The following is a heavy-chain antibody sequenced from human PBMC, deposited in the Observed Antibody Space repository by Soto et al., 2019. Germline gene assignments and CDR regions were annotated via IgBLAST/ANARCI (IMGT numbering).Heavy chain of an antibody. V-gene: IGHV2-5*01. CDR3: AHRLLYNSSYDAYHYGLDV. CDR2: IYWNDDK. CDR1: VFSLSTRGVG. D-gene: IGHD6-6*01. J-gene: IGHJ6*02. Sequence: XGPTLMNPTQTLPLTCTFAVFSLSTRGVGVAWIRQPPGKALEWLAFIYWNDDKRYSPSLKSRLTITKDTSTNQVVLTMANVDPVDTGTYFCAHRLLYNSSYDAYHYGLDVWGQGTTVTVSS.